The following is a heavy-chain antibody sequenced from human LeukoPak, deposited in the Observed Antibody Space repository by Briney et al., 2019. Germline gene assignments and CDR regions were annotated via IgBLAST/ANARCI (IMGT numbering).Heavy chain of an antibody. CDR1: GGSISSYY. J-gene: IGHJ3*02. CDR2: IYTSGST. Sequence: PSETLSLTCTVSGGSISSYYWSWIRQPAGKGLEWIGRIYTSGSTNYNPSLKSRVTMSVDTSKNQFSLKLSSVTAADTAVYYCAGGSPKYSSSSGAFDIWGQGTMVTVSS. CDR3: AGGSPKYSSSSGAFDI. D-gene: IGHD6-13*01. V-gene: IGHV4-4*07.